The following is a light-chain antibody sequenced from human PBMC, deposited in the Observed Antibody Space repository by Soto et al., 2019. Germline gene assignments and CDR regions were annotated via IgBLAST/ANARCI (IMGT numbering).Light chain of an antibody. CDR3: QHYNDYSWT. Sequence: DIHMTQSPSTLSASVGDRVTITCRASQSISIWLAWYQQKPGKAPNLLIYKTSSLESGVPSRFSGSGSGTAFTITISSLQPDDFATYYCQHYNDYSWTFGQGTKVEIK. V-gene: IGKV1-5*03. CDR1: QSISIW. CDR2: KTS. J-gene: IGKJ1*01.